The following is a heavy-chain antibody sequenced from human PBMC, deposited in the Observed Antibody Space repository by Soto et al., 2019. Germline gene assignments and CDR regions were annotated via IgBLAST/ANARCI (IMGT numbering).Heavy chain of an antibody. Sequence: SQTLYLTSAISGGCISSDNWWAWVRQSPGKGLEWIGEIHHSESTNYNPSLNSRVTISVDKSKNQFSLKLTSVTAADTADYYCARTSYYDSTGYYNMDVWGQGTTVT. D-gene: IGHD3-22*01. CDR2: IHHSEST. V-gene: IGHV4-4*02. J-gene: IGHJ6*02. CDR3: ARTSYYDSTGYYNMDV. CDR1: GGCISSDNW.